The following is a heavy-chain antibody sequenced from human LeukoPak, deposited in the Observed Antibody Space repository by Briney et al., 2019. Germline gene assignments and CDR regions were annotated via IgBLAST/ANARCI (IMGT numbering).Heavy chain of an antibody. CDR3: ARDCSGGSCYGAFDI. CDR1: GASIRSGDYY. V-gene: IGHV4-30-4*01. J-gene: IGHJ3*02. CDR2: IYDSGST. D-gene: IGHD2-15*01. Sequence: PSQTLSLTCTVSGASIRSGDYYWSWIRQPPGKGLDWIGYIYDSGSTYYNPSLKSRITISVDTSENRFSLKLSSVTATDTAVYYCARDCSGGSCYGAFDIWGQGTMVTVSS.